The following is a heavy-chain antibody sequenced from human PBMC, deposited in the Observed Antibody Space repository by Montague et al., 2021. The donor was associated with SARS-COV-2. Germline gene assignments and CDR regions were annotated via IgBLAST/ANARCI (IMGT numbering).Heavy chain of an antibody. CDR2: ISYDGSNK. J-gene: IGHJ4*02. CDR1: GITFSSYA. CDR3: AREGLSGSYYGFLDY. V-gene: IGHV3-30-3*01. Sequence: SLRLSCAASGITFSSYAMPWVRQAPGKGLEWVAVISYDGSNKYYXDPVKGRFTISRDNSKNTLYLQMNSLRAEDTAVYYCAREGLSGSYYGFLDYWGQGTLVTVSS. D-gene: IGHD3-10*01.